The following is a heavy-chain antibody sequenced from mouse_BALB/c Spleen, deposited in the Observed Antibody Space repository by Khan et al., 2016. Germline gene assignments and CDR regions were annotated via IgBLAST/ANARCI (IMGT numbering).Heavy chain of an antibody. Sequence: QVQLQQSGAELAKPGASVKMSCKASGYTFTSYWMHWVKQRPGQGLEWIGYINPSTGYTEYNQKFKDKATLTADKSSSTAYMQLSSLTSEDSAVYYCAKPITSWFAYWGQGTLVTVSA. CDR3: AKPITSWFAY. V-gene: IGHV1-7*01. CDR2: INPSTGYT. CDR1: GYTFTSYW. D-gene: IGHD1-2*01. J-gene: IGHJ3*01.